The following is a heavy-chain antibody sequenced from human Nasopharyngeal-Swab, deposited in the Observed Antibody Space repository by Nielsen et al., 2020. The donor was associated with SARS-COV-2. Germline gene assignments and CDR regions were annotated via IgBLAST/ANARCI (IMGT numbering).Heavy chain of an antibody. CDR3: ARDGSYSSGWYPLDY. D-gene: IGHD6-19*01. CDR1: GYTFTSYA. CDR2: INAGNGNT. V-gene: IGHV1-3*01. J-gene: IGHJ4*02. Sequence: ASVKVSCKASGYTFTSYAMHWVRQAPGQRLEWMGWINAGNGNTKYSQKFQGRVTITRDTSASTAYMELSSLRSEDTAVYYCARDGSYSSGWYPLDYWGQGTLVTVSS.